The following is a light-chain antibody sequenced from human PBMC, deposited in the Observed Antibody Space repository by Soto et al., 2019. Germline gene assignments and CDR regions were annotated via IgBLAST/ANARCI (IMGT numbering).Light chain of an antibody. V-gene: IGKV3-20*01. CDR3: QQYDNSPIT. Sequence: EIVLTQSPGTLSLSPGERATLSCRASQSVSSYLAWYQQKPGQAPRLLIYGASSRATGIPDRFSGTGSETDFTLTISRLEPEDFAVYYCQQYDNSPITFGQGTKVDNK. CDR2: GAS. CDR1: QSVSSY. J-gene: IGKJ1*01.